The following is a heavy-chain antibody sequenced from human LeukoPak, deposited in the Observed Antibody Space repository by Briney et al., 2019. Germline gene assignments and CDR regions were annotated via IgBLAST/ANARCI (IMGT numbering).Heavy chain of an antibody. Sequence: PGGSLRLSCAVSGFTFSSNSMSSARQAPGKGLEWVSHISGSGATTYYADSVKGRFTISRDNTKNTLHLPMSRLRAQDTAVYYCAIEAVTRNYFDYWGQGTLVTVSS. D-gene: IGHD4-17*01. CDR1: GFTFSSNS. CDR2: ISGSGATT. J-gene: IGHJ4*02. V-gene: IGHV3-23*01. CDR3: AIEAVTRNYFDY.